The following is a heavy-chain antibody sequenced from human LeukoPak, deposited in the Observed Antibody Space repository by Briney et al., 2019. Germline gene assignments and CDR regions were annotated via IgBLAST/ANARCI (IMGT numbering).Heavy chain of an antibody. Sequence: GGSLRLSCAASGFTFRSYGMHWVRQATGKGLEWVAFIRNDETDKYYADSVKGRFTISRDNSKNTLYLQMSSLRAEDTAVYYCAKATNYYYMDVWGKGTTVTVSS. CDR2: IRNDETDK. V-gene: IGHV3-30*02. CDR3: AKATNYYYMDV. CDR1: GFTFRSYG. J-gene: IGHJ6*03.